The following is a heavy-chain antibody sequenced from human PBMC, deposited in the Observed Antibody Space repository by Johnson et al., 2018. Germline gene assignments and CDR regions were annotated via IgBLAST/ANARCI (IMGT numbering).Heavy chain of an antibody. V-gene: IGHV3-30-3*01. D-gene: IGHD3-22*01. Sequence: QVQLVQSGGGVVQPGRSLRLSCAASGFTFSSYAMHWVRQAPGKGLAWVAVISYDGSNKYYADSVKGRFTISRDNSKNTLYLQMNSLRAEDTAVYYCARDRFYYDTSGYLGSAFDIWGQGTMVTVSS. CDR3: ARDRFYYDTSGYLGSAFDI. CDR1: GFTFSSYA. J-gene: IGHJ3*02. CDR2: ISYDGSNK.